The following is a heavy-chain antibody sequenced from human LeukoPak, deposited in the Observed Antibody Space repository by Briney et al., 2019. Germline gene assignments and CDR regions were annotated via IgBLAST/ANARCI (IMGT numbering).Heavy chain of an antibody. D-gene: IGHD2-15*01. CDR2: ISDSGGST. V-gene: IGHV3-23*01. Sequence: PGGSLRLSCAASGFTFRSYAMSWVRQTPGKGLEWVSAISDSGGSTNYADSVKGRFTISRDNSKNTLHLQMYSLRAEDTAVYYCAKRSRSGGSCNFDYWGQGTLVTVSS. J-gene: IGHJ4*02. CDR3: AKRSRSGGSCNFDY. CDR1: GFTFRSYA.